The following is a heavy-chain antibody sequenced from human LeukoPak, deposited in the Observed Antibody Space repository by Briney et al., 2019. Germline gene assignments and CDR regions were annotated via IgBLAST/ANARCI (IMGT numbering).Heavy chain of an antibody. D-gene: IGHD3-22*01. CDR3: ARGDYDSSGYYIPDY. J-gene: IGHJ4*02. CDR2: ISSSSNYK. CDR1: GFTLTDYY. Sequence: PGGSLRLSCAASGFTLTDYYMSWIRQAPGKGLEWVSYISSSSNYKNYADSVKGRFTISRDNAKNSLYLQMNSLRAEDTAMYYCARGDYDSSGYYIPDYWGQGTLVTVSS. V-gene: IGHV3-11*06.